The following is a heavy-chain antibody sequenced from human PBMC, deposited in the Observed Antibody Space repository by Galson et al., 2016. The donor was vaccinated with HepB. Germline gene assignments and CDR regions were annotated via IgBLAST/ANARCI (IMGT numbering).Heavy chain of an antibody. CDR3: AKDTKGFYYYMAV. V-gene: IGHV3-30*18. J-gene: IGHJ6*03. CDR1: GFTFSGFG. D-gene: IGHD3-3*01. CDR2: VSYDGSHN. Sequence: SLRLSCAASGFTFSGFGMHWVRQAPGKGLEWVAVVSYDGSHNYYADSVKGRFTISRDNSRNTLYLQMNSLRGEDTAVYYCAKDTKGFYYYMAVWGKGTTVTVSS.